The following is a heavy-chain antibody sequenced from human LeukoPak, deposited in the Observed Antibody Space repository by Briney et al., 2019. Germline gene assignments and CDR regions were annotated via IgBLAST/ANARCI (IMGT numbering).Heavy chain of an antibody. CDR2: ISAYNGNT. CDR1: GYTFTSYG. CDR3: ARDQYSGSYSGFDY. Sequence: GASVKVSCKAPGYTFTSYGISWVRQAPGQGLEWMGWISAYNGNTNYAQKLQGRVTMTTDTSTSTAYMELRSLRSDDTAVYYCARDQYSGSYSGFDYWGQGTLVTVSS. D-gene: IGHD1-26*01. J-gene: IGHJ4*02. V-gene: IGHV1-18*01.